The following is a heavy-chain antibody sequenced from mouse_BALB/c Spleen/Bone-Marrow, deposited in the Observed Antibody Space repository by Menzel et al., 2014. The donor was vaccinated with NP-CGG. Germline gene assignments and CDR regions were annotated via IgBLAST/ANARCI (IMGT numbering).Heavy chain of an antibody. J-gene: IGHJ1*01. V-gene: IGHV4-1*02. Sequence: EVQLQESGGGLVQPGGSLKLSCAASGFDFSRYWMSWVRQAPGKGLEWIGEINPDSSTINYTPSLKDKFIVSRDNAKNTLYLQMSKVRSEDTALYYCARLNYYGNLFVWGAGTTVTVSS. CDR1: GFDFSRYW. CDR2: INPDSSTI. CDR3: ARLNYYGNLFV. D-gene: IGHD1-1*01.